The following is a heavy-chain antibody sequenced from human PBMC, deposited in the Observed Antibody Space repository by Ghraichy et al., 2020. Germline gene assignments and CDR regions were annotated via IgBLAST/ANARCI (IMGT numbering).Heavy chain of an antibody. Sequence: SVKVSCKASGGTFSSYAISWVRQAPGQGLEWMGGIIPIFGTANYAQKFQGRVTITADESTSTAYMELSSLRSEDTAVYYCARGRRYCSSTSCYTSEGYYYYGMDVWGQGTTVTVSS. CDR2: IIPIFGTA. D-gene: IGHD2-2*02. CDR3: ARGRRYCSSTSCYTSEGYYYYGMDV. V-gene: IGHV1-69*13. J-gene: IGHJ6*02. CDR1: GGTFSSYA.